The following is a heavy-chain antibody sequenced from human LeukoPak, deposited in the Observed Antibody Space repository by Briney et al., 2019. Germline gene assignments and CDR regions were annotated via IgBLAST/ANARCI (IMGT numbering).Heavy chain of an antibody. CDR1: GFTSSRFG. CDR3: AKKLVPYIGSGYGLAV. V-gene: IGHV3-30*18. CDR2: IRDDGSRA. D-gene: IGHD3-10*01. J-gene: IGHJ6*02. Sequence: GTSLRLSCAASGFTSSRFGMHWVRQAPGKGLEWVAVIRDDGSRAYYADSLKGRFTVSRDNSESTLFLQMNSLRPEDTAVYYCAKKLVPYIGSGYGLAVWGQGTTVTVSS.